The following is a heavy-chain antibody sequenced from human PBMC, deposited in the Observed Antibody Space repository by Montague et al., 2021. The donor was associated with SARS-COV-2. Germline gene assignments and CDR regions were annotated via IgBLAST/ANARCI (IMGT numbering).Heavy chain of an antibody. CDR3: ARAIQTTPLMVVIAIPRPLYYFDY. V-gene: IGHV4-34*01. D-gene: IGHD2-21*01. Sequence: SETLSLTCAVYGGSFSGDGSFSGYYWSWIRQPPGKGLEWIGEINHGGTTNYNPSLKSRVIISVDTSKNQFSLKLRSVTAADTVVYYCARAIQTTPLMVVIAIPRPLYYFDYWGQGTLVTVSS. CDR1: GGSFSGDGSFSGYY. CDR2: INHGGTT. J-gene: IGHJ4*02.